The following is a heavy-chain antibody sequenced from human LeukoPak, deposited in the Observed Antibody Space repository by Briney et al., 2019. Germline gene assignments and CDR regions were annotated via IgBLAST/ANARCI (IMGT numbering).Heavy chain of an antibody. J-gene: IGHJ3*02. CDR1: GGSISSYY. CDR2: IYYSGST. CDR3: ARYEFVVWEWELQDTPLTEKAFDI. V-gene: IGHV4-59*06. D-gene: IGHD1-26*01. Sequence: SETLSLTCTVSGGSISSYYWSWIRQHPGKGLEWIGYIYYSGSTYYNPSLKSRVTISVDTSKNQFSLKLSSVTAADTAVYYCARYEFVVWEWELQDTPLTEKAFDIWGQGTMVTVSS.